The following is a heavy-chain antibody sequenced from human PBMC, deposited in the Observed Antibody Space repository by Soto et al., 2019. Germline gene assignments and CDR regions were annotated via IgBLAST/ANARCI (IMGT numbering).Heavy chain of an antibody. CDR1: GFIFSSYT. J-gene: IGHJ6*02. CDR2: ISFDGGNK. D-gene: IGHD5-18*01. CDR3: AQGIPGYYYGMDV. V-gene: IGHV3-30-3*01. Sequence: PGGSLRLSCAASGFIFSSYTTHWVRQAPGKGLEWVAVISFDGGNKYYADSVKGRFTISRDNSKNTLFLQMNRLSAEDTAIYYCAQGIPGYYYGMDVWGQGTTVTVSS.